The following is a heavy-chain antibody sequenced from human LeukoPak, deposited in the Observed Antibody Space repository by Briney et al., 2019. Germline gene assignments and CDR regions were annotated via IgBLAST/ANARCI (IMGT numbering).Heavy chain of an antibody. J-gene: IGHJ4*02. V-gene: IGHV4-59*01. Sequence: TSETLSLTCTVSGGSISSYYWSWIRQPPGKGLEWIGYIYYSGGTNYNPSLKSRVTISVDTSKNQFSLKLSSVTAADTAVYYCARDLDYWGQGTLVTVSS. CDR3: ARDLDY. CDR2: IYYSGGT. CDR1: GGSISSYY.